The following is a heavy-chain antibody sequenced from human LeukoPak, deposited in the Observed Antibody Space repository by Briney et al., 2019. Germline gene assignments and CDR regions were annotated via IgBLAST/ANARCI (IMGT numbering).Heavy chain of an antibody. CDR3: ARATYYYDSSGYWHFDY. V-gene: IGHV1-69*13. D-gene: IGHD3-22*01. CDR1: GGTFSSHA. Sequence: ASVKVSCKASGGTFSSHAISWVRQAPGQGLEWMGGIIPIFGTANYAQKFQGRVTITADESTSTAYMELSSLRSEDTAVYYCARATYYYDSSGYWHFDYWGQGTLVTVSS. CDR2: IIPIFGTA. J-gene: IGHJ4*02.